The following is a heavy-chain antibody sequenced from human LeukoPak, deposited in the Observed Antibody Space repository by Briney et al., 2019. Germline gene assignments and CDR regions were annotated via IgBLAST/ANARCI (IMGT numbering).Heavy chain of an antibody. D-gene: IGHD1-26*01. V-gene: IGHV4-59*08. CDR2: IYYSGST. Sequence: SETLSLTCTVSGGSISSYYWSWIRQPPGKGLEWIGYIYYSGSTNYNPSLKSRVTISVDTSKNQFSLKLSSVTAADTAVYYRARGPLTLYYAVTNYFDYWGQGTLVTVSS. CDR3: ARGPLTLYYAVTNYFDY. CDR1: GGSISSYY. J-gene: IGHJ4*02.